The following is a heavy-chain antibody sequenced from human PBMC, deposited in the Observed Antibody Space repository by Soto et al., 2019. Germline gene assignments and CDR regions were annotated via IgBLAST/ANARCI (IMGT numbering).Heavy chain of an antibody. CDR2: IYYSGST. V-gene: IGHV4-59*08. J-gene: IGHJ4*02. CDR1: GGSTSSYY. Sequence: SETLSLTCTVSGGSTSSYYWSWIRQPPGKGLEWIGYIYYSGSTNYNPSLKSRVTISVDTSKNQFSLKLSSVTAADTAVYFCARIYCSSIRCSSHFDYWGQGTLVTVSS. CDR3: ARIYCSSIRCSSHFDY. D-gene: IGHD2-2*01.